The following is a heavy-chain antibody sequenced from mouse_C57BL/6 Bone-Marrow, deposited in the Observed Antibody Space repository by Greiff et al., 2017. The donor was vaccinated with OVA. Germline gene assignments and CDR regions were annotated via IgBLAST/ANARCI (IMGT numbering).Heavy chain of an antibody. V-gene: IGHV1-19*01. CDR2: INPYNGGT. Sequence: EVQLQQSGPVLVKPGASVKMSCKASGYTFTDYYMNWVKQSHGKSLEWIGVINPYNGGTSYNQKFKGKATLTVDKSSSTAYMELNSLTSEDSAVYYCARQDPRGAMDYWGQGTSVTVSS. CDR3: ARQDPRGAMDY. CDR1: GYTFTDYY. J-gene: IGHJ4*01. D-gene: IGHD2-10*02.